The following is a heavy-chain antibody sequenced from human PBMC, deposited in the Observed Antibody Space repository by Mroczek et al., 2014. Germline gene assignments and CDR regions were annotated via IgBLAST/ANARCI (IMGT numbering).Heavy chain of an antibody. Sequence: QVQLVESGGGVVQLGVPETSCAASGFTFSSYAMHWVRQAPGKGLEWVAVISYDGSNKYYADSVKGRFTISRDNSKNTLYLQMNSLRAEDTAVYYCARDPNIYGSGYYGADYWGQGTLVTVSS. D-gene: IGHD3-22*01. V-gene: IGHV3-30-3*01. J-gene: IGHJ4*02. CDR1: GFTFSSYA. CDR2: ISYDGSNK. CDR3: ARDPNIYGSGYYGADY.